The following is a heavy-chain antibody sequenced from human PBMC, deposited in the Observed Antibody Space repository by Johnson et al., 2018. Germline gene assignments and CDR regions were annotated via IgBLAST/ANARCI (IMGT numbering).Heavy chain of an antibody. CDR3: ARERKDYYGGSGYDAFNI. CDR1: SGTVSSGGYY. D-gene: IGHD3-22*01. V-gene: IGHV4-31*03. J-gene: IGHJ3*02. CDR2: IYYSGST. Sequence: QVQLQESGPGLVKPSQTLSLTCTVSSGTVSSGGYYWSWIRQHPGKGLEWIGYIYYSGSTFYNPSFESRVTISVDTYKNQFSLRLNSVTAADTAVYYCARERKDYYGGSGYDAFNIWGQGTMVTVSS.